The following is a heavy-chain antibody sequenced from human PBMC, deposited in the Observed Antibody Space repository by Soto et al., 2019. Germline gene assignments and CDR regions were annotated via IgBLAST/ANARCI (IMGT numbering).Heavy chain of an antibody. Sequence: QVQLVESGGGVVQPGRSLRLSCAASGFTFSSYGMHWVRQAPGKGLEWVAVIWYDGSNKYYADSVKGRFTISRDNSKNTLYLQMNSMRAADTAVYYCAREYCGGDCYLDYWGQGTLVTVSS. V-gene: IGHV3-33*01. CDR2: IWYDGSNK. CDR3: AREYCGGDCYLDY. D-gene: IGHD2-21*02. J-gene: IGHJ4*02. CDR1: GFTFSSYG.